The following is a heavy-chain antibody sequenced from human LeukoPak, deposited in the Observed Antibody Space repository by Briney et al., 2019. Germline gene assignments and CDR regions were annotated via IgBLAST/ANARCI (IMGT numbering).Heavy chain of an antibody. V-gene: IGHV1-2*02. J-gene: IGHJ4*02. CDR2: INPNSGGT. CDR3: ARVVLYYDSSGYLGY. CDR1: GYTFTGYY. Sequence: ASVKVSCKASGYTFTGYYMHWVRQAPGQGLEWMGWINPNSGGTNYAQKFQGRVTMTRDTSISTAYMELSRLRSDDTAVYYCARVVLYYDSSGYLGYWGRGTLVTVSS. D-gene: IGHD3-22*01.